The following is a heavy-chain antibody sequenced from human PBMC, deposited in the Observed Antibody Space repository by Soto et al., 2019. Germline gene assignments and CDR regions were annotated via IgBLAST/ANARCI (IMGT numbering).Heavy chain of an antibody. V-gene: IGHV3-30*18. J-gene: IGHJ6*02. CDR2: ISYDGSNK. Sequence: GGSLRLSCAASGFTFSSYGMHWVRQAPGKGLEWAAVISYDGSNKYYADSVKGRFTISRDNSKNTLYLQMNSLRAEDTAVYYCAKEGRGVRGVNYYYYGMDVWGQGTTVTVSS. CDR1: GFTFSSYG. CDR3: AKEGRGVRGVNYYYYGMDV. D-gene: IGHD3-10*01.